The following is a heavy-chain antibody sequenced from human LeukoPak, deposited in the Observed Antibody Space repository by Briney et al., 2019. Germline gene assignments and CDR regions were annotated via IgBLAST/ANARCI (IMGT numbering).Heavy chain of an antibody. CDR1: GFTFSSYG. CDR2: IYDGDTT. V-gene: IGHV3-53*01. D-gene: IGHD2-2*03. CDR3: FSLDVAS. Sequence: GGSLRLSCAASGFTFSSYGMIWVRQAPGKGLEWVAVIYDGDTTKYADSVKGRFTISRDKSENTLYLQMNSLRVEDTAVYYCFSLDVASWGQGTRVTVSS. J-gene: IGHJ4*02.